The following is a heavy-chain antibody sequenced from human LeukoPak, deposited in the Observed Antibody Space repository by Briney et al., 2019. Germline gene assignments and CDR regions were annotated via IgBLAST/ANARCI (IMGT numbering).Heavy chain of an antibody. CDR2: IYHSGST. V-gene: IGHV4-4*02. CDR1: GGSISSSNW. CDR3: ARRRIAPQYYFDY. D-gene: IGHD2/OR15-2a*01. Sequence: SETLSLTCAVSGGSISSSNWWSWVRQPPGKGLEWIGEIYHSGSTNYNPSLKSRVTISVDKSKNQFSLKLSSVTAADTAVYYCARRRIAPQYYFDYWGQGTLVTVSS. J-gene: IGHJ4*02.